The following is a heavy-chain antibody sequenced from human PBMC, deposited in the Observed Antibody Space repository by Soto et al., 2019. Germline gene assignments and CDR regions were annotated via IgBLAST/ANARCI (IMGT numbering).Heavy chain of an antibody. CDR2: ISGSGGST. Sequence: GGSLRLSCAASGFTFSSYAMSWVRQAPGKGLEWVSAISGSGGSTYYADSVKGRFTISRDNSKNTLYLQMNSLRAEDTAVYYCAKDRRYYGSGRYDAFDIWGQGTMVTVS. J-gene: IGHJ3*02. D-gene: IGHD3-10*01. CDR1: GFTFSSYA. V-gene: IGHV3-23*01. CDR3: AKDRRYYGSGRYDAFDI.